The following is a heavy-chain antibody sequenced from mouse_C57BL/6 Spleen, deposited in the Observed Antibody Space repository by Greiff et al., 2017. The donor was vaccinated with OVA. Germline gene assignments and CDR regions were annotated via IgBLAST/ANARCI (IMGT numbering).Heavy chain of an antibody. Sequence: VQLQQPGAELVKPGASVKLSCKASGYTFTSYWMHWVKQRPGQGLEWIGMIHPNSGSTNYNEKFKSKATLTVDKFSSTAYMQLSSLTSEDSAVYYCAPIYYDYDEGFDYWGQGTTLTVSS. CDR1: GYTFTSYW. J-gene: IGHJ2*01. CDR3: APIYYDYDEGFDY. D-gene: IGHD2-4*01. V-gene: IGHV1-64*01. CDR2: IHPNSGST.